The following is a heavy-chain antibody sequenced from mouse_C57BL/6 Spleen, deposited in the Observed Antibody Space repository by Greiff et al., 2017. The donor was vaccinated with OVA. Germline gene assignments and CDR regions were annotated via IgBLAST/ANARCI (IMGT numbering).Heavy chain of an antibody. V-gene: IGHV5-16*01. Sequence: EVMLVESEGGLVQPGSSMKLSCTASGFTFSDYYMAWVRQVPEKGLEWVANINYDGSSTNYLDTLKSRFIISIDNAKNILYLQMSSLKSEDTATYYCARVSNYFDYWGQGTTLTVSS. J-gene: IGHJ2*01. D-gene: IGHD1-1*01. CDR3: ARVSNYFDY. CDR1: GFTFSDYY. CDR2: INYDGSST.